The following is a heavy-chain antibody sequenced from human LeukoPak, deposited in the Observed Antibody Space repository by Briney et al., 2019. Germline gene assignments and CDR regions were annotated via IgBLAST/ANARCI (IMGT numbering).Heavy chain of an antibody. CDR1: GRSISILS. CDR2: VYNSENT. V-gene: IGHV4-59*11. Sequence: AESLSLTCTLSGRSISILSWSCIRQPPGKGLEWIVDVYNSENTNYNPSLKSRATISADTSKNLFSLKLNSVAAADTAVYYCGRDRELHYWGRGILVTVSS. CDR3: GRDRELHY. J-gene: IGHJ4*02. D-gene: IGHD1-26*01.